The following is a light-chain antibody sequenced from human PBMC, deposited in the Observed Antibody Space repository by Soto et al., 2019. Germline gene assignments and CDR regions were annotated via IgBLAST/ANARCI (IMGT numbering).Light chain of an antibody. Sequence: DIQMTQSPSSLSASVGDRVTISCRASQSIGSYVNWYQHRPGKAPNLLIFTASSVQGGVPSRFSGSGSGTDFTLTINSLQPEDFATYYCQQSYSSPYTFAQGTKLEIK. V-gene: IGKV1-39*01. CDR2: TAS. CDR3: QQSYSSPYT. J-gene: IGKJ2*01. CDR1: QSIGSY.